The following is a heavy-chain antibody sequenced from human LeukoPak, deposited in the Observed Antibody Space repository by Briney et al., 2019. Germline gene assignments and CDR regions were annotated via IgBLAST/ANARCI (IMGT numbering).Heavy chain of an antibody. Sequence: QPGGSLRLSCAGSGFTFSSYGMHWVRQAPGKGLEWVAFIRYDGSNKYYADSVKGRFTISRDNSKNTLYLQMSSLRAEDTAVYYCAKSRSRQDTAYPYYFDYWGQGTLVTVSS. J-gene: IGHJ4*02. D-gene: IGHD5-18*01. CDR2: IRYDGSNK. V-gene: IGHV3-30*02. CDR3: AKSRSRQDTAYPYYFDY. CDR1: GFTFSSYG.